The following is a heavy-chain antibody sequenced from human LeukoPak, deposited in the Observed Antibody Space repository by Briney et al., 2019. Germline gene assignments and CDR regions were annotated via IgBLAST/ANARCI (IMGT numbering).Heavy chain of an antibody. V-gene: IGHV3-48*04. Sequence: GGSLRLSCAASGFTFSSYGMNWVRQAPGKGLEWVSYISSSGSTIYYADSVKGRFTISRDNAKNSLYLQMNSLRAEDTAVYYCARVEKYSSGWYGYYFDYWGQGTLVTVSS. CDR2: ISSSGSTI. D-gene: IGHD6-19*01. CDR3: ARVEKYSSGWYGYYFDY. CDR1: GFTFSSYG. J-gene: IGHJ4*02.